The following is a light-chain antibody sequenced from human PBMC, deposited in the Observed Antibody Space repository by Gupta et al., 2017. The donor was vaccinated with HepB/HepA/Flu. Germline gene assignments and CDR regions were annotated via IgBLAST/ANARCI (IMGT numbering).Light chain of an antibody. CDR2: GAS. CDR1: HSVSSAY. CDR3: QQYGSSPPIT. J-gene: IGKJ5*01. V-gene: IGKV3-20*01. Sequence: EIVLTQSPGTLSLSPGERATLSCRASHSVSSAYLAWYQQKPGQAPRLLIYGASTTATGIPDRFSGSGYGTDFTLTISRREPEDFAVYYCQQYGSSPPITFGQGTRLEIK.